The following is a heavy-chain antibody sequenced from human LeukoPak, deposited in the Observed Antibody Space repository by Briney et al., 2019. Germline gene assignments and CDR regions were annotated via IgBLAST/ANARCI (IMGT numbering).Heavy chain of an antibody. V-gene: IGHV1-24*01. D-gene: IGHD1-26*01. CDR1: GYTLTELS. CDR3: ATNRELLGDLAFDY. J-gene: IGHJ4*02. CDR2: FDPEDGET. Sequence: RASVKVSCKVSGYTLTELSMHWVRQAPGKGLEWMGGFDPEDGETIYAQEFQGRVTMTEDTSTDTAYMELSSLRSEDTAVYYCATNRELLGDLAFDYWGQGTLVTVSS.